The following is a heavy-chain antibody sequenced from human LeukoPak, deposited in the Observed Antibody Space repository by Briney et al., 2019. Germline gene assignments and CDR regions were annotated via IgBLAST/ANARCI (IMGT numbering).Heavy chain of an antibody. D-gene: IGHD6-19*01. CDR3: ARATVAGKTDEGWFDP. CDR2: TYYRSKWSN. J-gene: IGHJ5*02. Sequence: SQTLSLTCAISGDTVSSNSAAWNWIRQSPSRGLEWLGRTYYRSKWSNDYAVSVKSRITINPDTSKNQFSLQLNSVTPEDTAVYYCARATVAGKTDEGWFDPWGQGTLVTVSS. CDR1: GDTVSSNSAA. V-gene: IGHV6-1*01.